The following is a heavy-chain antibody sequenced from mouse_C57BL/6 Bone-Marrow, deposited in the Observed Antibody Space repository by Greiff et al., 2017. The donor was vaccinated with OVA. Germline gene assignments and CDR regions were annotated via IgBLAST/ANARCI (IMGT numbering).Heavy chain of an antibody. D-gene: IGHD1-1*01. J-gene: IGHJ4*01. Sequence: VNVVESGPELVKPGASVKISCKASGYAFSSSWMNWVKQRPGKGLEWIGRIYPGDGDTNYNGKFKGKATLTADKSSSTAYMQLSSLTSEDSAVYFCARPLLLRWDYYAMDYWGQGTSVTVSS. CDR1: GYAFSSSW. CDR2: IYPGDGDT. CDR3: ARPLLLRWDYYAMDY. V-gene: IGHV1-82*01.